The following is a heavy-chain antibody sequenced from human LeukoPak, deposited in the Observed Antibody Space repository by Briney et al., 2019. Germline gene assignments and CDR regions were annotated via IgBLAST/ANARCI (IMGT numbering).Heavy chain of an antibody. V-gene: IGHV3-7*01. CDR1: GFTYSSYW. CDR2: IEQDGSEK. D-gene: IGHD5-24*01. CDR3: ARDSVATTFDY. J-gene: IGHJ4*02. Sequence: GGSLRLSCAASGFTYSSYWMSCLRQAPGKGLEWVANIEQDGSEKYYVDSVKGRFTISRDNAKNSLYLQMNSLRAEDTAVYYCARDSVATTFDYWGQGTLVTVSS.